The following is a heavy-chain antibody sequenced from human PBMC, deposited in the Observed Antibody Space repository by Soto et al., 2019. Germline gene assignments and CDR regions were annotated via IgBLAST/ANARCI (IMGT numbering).Heavy chain of an antibody. V-gene: IGHV3-30*18. D-gene: IGHD6-19*01. CDR3: GKFSDIEVPGMGDWFDP. J-gene: IGHJ5*02. CDR1: GFTFTSYG. Sequence: QVQLEESGGGVVQPGRSLRLSCKASGFTFTSYGMHWVRQAPGKGLEWMAPISYDGSDKLYADSVEGRFTISRDNSKNTVYLQMNSLRIEDTAMYHCGKFSDIEVPGMGDWFDPWGQGSLVTVTS. CDR2: ISYDGSDK.